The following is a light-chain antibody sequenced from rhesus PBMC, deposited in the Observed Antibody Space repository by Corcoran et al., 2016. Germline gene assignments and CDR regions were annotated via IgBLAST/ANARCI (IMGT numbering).Light chain of an antibody. CDR2: EVS. CDR1: SSDIGGYNY. J-gene: IGLJ6*01. Sequence: QAALTQPRSVSGSPGQSVTISCTGTSSDIGGYNYVSWHQQYPGTAPKLMIYEVSKRPSGVSDRFSGSKSGNTASLTISGLQAEDEAHYYCSSYAGSNTFVFGSGTMLTVL. CDR3: SSYAGSNTFV. V-gene: IGLV2-32*02.